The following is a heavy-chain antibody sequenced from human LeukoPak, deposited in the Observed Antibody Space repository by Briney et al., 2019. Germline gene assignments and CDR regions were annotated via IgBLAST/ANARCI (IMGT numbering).Heavy chain of an antibody. CDR2: IIPIFGTA. Sequence: SVTVSCKASGGTFSSYAISWVRQAPGQGLEWMGGIIPIFGTANYAQKFQGRVTITADESTSTAYMELSSLRSGDTAVYYCARRIAVAARSLGYYYGMDVWGQGTTVTVSS. V-gene: IGHV1-69*13. J-gene: IGHJ6*02. CDR3: ARRIAVAARSLGYYYGMDV. CDR1: GGTFSSYA. D-gene: IGHD6-19*01.